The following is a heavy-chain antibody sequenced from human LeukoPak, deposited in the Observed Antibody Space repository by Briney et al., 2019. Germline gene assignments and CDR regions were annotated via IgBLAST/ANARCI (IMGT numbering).Heavy chain of an antibody. CDR1: GDSISSGNY. Sequence: SETLSLTCTVSGDSISSGNYWGWIRQPPVKGLEWIGSIFHTGSTYFNLSLKSRVTISVDTSKNQFSLKLSSVTAADTAVYYCARAPRLTYYYDSSGHYYFDYWGQGTLVTVSS. CDR2: IFHTGST. D-gene: IGHD3-22*01. CDR3: ARAPRLTYYYDSSGHYYFDY. V-gene: IGHV4-38-2*02. J-gene: IGHJ4*02.